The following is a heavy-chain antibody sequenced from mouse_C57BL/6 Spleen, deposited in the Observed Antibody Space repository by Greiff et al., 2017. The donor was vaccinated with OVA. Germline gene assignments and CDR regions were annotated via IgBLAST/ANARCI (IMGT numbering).Heavy chain of an antibody. CDR1: GYTFTDHT. J-gene: IGHJ1*03. D-gene: IGHD1-1*01. V-gene: IGHV1-78*01. Sequence: VKLMESDAELVKPGASVKISCKVSGYTFTDHTIHWMKQRPEQGLAWIGYIYPRDGSTKYNEKFKGKATLTADKSSSTAYMQLNSLTSEDSAVYFCARERNYYGSYWYFDVWGTGTTVTVSS. CDR2: IYPRDGST. CDR3: ARERNYYGSYWYFDV.